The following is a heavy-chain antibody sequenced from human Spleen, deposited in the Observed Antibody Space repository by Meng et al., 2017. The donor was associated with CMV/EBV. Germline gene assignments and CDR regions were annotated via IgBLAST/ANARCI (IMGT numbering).Heavy chain of an antibody. J-gene: IGHJ4*02. CDR3: ARETGY. CDR1: GGSFSGYY. Sequence: SETLSLTCAVHGGSFSGYYWPWIRQPPGKGLEWIGEINHSASTHYNPSLEGRVTLSVDPAKNQFTLKVNSVTAADTAVYYCARETGYWGRGTLVTVSS. V-gene: IGHV4-34*01. CDR2: INHSAST.